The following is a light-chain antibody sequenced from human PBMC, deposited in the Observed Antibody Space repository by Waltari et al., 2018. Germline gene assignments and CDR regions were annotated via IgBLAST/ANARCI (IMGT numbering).Light chain of an antibody. J-gene: IGKJ3*01. CDR2: WAS. CDR1: QSVLYSPNNKNY. Sequence: DIVMTQSPDPLAVSLGERATINCKSSQSVLYSPNNKNYLAWYQQKPGQPPKLLIYWASTRESGVPDRFSGSGSGTDFTLTISSLQAEDVAVYYCQQYYSTPFTFGPGTKVDIK. V-gene: IGKV4-1*01. CDR3: QQYYSTPFT.